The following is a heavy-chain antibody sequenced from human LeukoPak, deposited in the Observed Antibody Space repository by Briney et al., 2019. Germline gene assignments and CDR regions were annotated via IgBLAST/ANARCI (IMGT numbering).Heavy chain of an antibody. CDR2: IGPTGSDR. CDR3: ATETNGRHYDY. D-gene: IGHD1-14*01. J-gene: IGHJ4*02. V-gene: IGHV3-21*06. CDR1: GLTFSTSG. Sequence: GGSLRLSCTASGLTFSTSGFKWVRQAPGKGPEWVASIGPTGSDRYHADSIKGRFTISRDNANNFLYLQMNSLRAEDTAVYYCATETNGRHYDYWGQGTLLTVSS.